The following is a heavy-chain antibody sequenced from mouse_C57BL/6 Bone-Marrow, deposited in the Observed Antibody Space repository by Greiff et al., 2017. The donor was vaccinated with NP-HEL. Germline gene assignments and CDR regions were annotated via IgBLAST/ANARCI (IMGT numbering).Heavy chain of an antibody. Sequence: VQLQQSGPELVKPGDSVKISCKASGYSFTGYFMNWVMQSHGKSLEWIGRINPYNGDTFYNQKFKGKATLTVDKSSSTAHMELRSLTSEDSAVYYCLYDYDDYYAMDYWGQGTSVTVSS. V-gene: IGHV1-20*01. CDR3: LYDYDDYYAMDY. J-gene: IGHJ4*01. CDR1: GYSFTGYF. CDR2: INPYNGDT. D-gene: IGHD2-4*01.